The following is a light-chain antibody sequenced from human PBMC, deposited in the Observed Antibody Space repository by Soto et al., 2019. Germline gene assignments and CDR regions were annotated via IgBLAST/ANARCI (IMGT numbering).Light chain of an antibody. J-gene: IGLJ3*02. CDR2: STT. V-gene: IGLV8-61*01. CDR1: SGSVSSNYF. Sequence: QTVVTQEPSFSVSPGGTVTLTCGLSSGSVSSNYFPSWYQQTPGQAPRMLIYSTTTRSSGVPDRFSGSILGNKAALTITGAQADDESDYYCVLYMGSGMSVFGGGTKLTVL. CDR3: VLYMGSGMSV.